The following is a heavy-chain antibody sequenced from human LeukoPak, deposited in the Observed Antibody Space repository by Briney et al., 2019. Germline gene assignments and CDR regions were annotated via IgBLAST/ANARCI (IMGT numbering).Heavy chain of an antibody. Sequence: GSSVKVSCKASGGTFSSYAISWVRQAPGQGLEWMGRIIPIFGIANYAQKFQGRVTITADKSTSTAYMELSSLRSEGTAVYYCASSTLMPTGDGIYYYYGMDVWGQGTTVTVSS. D-gene: IGHD2-2*01. J-gene: IGHJ6*02. CDR1: GGTFSSYA. CDR2: IIPIFGIA. CDR3: ASSTLMPTGDGIYYYYGMDV. V-gene: IGHV1-69*04.